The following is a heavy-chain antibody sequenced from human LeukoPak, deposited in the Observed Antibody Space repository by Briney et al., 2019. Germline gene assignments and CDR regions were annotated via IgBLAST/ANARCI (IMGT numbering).Heavy chain of an antibody. CDR3: ARDQKVGAPPYFGMDV. D-gene: IGHD1-26*01. Sequence: GGSLRLSCADSGFALKSYSLTWVRQAPGKGLEWVSSISSTSAYIHYADSVEGRFTISRDNAKNSLYLQMNSLRAEDTAMYSCARDQKVGAPPYFGMDVWGKGTTVTVSS. CDR2: ISSTSAYI. CDR1: GFALKSYS. J-gene: IGHJ6*04. V-gene: IGHV3-21*04.